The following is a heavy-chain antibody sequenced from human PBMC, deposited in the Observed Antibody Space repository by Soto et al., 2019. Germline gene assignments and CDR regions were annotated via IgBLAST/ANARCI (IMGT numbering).Heavy chain of an antibody. V-gene: IGHV1-69*13. CDR1: GATFSSYA. D-gene: IGHD2-8*02. CDR3: AKATATGGGAFDI. Sequence: SVKVSCKAAGATFSSYAISWVRQAPGQGLEWMGGIIPIFGTANYEQKFQGRVTITADESTSTAYMELSSLRSEDTAVSYCAKATATGGGAFDICGQGTMVTVSS. CDR2: IIPIFGTA. J-gene: IGHJ3*02.